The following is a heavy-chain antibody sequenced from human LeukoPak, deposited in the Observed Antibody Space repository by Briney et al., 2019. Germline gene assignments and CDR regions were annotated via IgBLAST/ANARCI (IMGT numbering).Heavy chain of an antibody. V-gene: IGHV4-39*07. J-gene: IGHJ3*02. CDR3: ARSRRTWRAYAFDI. CDR1: GVSISSSSYY. Sequence: SETLSLTCTVSGVSISSSSYYWGWIRQPPGKGLEWIGSIYYSGSTYYNPSLKSRVTISVDTSKNQFSLKLSSVTAADTAVYYCARSRRTWRAYAFDIWGQGTMVTVSS. CDR2: IYYSGST. D-gene: IGHD3-16*01.